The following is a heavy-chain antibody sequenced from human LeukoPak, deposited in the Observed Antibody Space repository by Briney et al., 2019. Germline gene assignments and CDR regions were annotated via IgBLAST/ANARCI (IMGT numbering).Heavy chain of an antibody. CDR3: AKDMDPFGSGSYVEGFNY. Sequence: PGRSLRLSCAASGFTFSSYGMHWVRQAPGKGLEWVAVISYDGSNKYYADSVKGRFTISRDNSKNTLYLQMNSLRAEDTAVYYCAKDMDPFGSGSYVEGFNYWGQGTLVIVSS. V-gene: IGHV3-30*18. CDR1: GFTFSSYG. J-gene: IGHJ4*02. D-gene: IGHD3-10*01. CDR2: ISYDGSNK.